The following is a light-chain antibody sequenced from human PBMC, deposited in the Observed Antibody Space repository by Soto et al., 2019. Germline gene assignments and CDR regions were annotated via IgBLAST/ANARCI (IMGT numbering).Light chain of an antibody. J-gene: IGLJ1*01. Sequence: QSVLTQPASVSGSPGQSITISCTGTSSDVGGYNYVSWYQHHPGKAPKLMIFDVSNRPSGVFNRFSGSKSGNTASLTISRLQPEDEADYYCSSYTTSNTRQIVFGTGTKVTVL. CDR3: SSYTTSNTRQIV. CDR1: SSDVGGYNY. CDR2: DVS. V-gene: IGLV2-14*03.